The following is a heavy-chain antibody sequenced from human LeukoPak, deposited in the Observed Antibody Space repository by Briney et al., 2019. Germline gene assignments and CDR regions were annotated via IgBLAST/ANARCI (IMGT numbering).Heavy chain of an antibody. J-gene: IGHJ4*02. V-gene: IGHV4-34*01. CDR1: GGSFSGYY. CDR2: INHSGST. CDR3: ARHGYYYGSGSYYRHYFDY. D-gene: IGHD3-10*01. Sequence: SETLSLTCAVYGGSFSGYYWSWIRQPPGKGLEWIGEINHSGSTNYNPSLKSRVTISVDTSKNQFSLKLSSVTAADTAVYYCARHGYYYGSGSYYRHYFDYWGQGTLVTVSS.